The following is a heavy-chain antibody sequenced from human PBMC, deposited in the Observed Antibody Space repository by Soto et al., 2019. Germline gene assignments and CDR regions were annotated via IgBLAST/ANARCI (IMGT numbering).Heavy chain of an antibody. CDR3: AKLGPDIVVVVAATPTRDAFDI. V-gene: IGHV3-23*01. CDR1: GFTFSSYA. Sequence: GGSLRLSCAASGFTFSSYAMSWVRQAPGKGLEWVSAISGSGGSTYYADSVKGRFTISRDNSKNTLYLQMNSLRAEDTAVYYCAKLGPDIVVVVAATPTRDAFDIWGQGTMVTVSS. CDR2: ISGSGGST. J-gene: IGHJ3*02. D-gene: IGHD2-15*01.